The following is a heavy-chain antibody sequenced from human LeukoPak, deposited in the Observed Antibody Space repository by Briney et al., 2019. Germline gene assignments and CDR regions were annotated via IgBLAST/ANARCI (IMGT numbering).Heavy chain of an antibody. CDR1: GFTFSDYY. J-gene: IGHJ4*02. CDR2: ISSSGSTI. Sequence: GGSLRLSCAASGFTFSDYYMSWIRQAPGKGLEWVSYISSSGSTIYYADSVKGRFTISRDNAKNSLYLQMNSLRADDTAVYYWAGGGYDYGDYTQWAVAGGFDYWGQGTLVTVSS. V-gene: IGHV3-11*01. CDR3: AGGGYDYGDYTQWAVAGGFDY. D-gene: IGHD4-17*01.